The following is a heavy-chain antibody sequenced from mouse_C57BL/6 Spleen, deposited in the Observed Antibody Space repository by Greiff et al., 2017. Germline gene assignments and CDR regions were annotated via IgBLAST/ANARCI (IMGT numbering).Heavy chain of an antibody. Sequence: ESGPELVKPGASVKLSCKASGYTFTSYDINWVKQRPGQGLEWIGWIYPRDGSTKYNEKFKGKATLTVDTSSSTAYMELHSLTSEDSAVYFCARSGTMVTTRGYYFDYWGQGTTLTVSS. CDR1: GYTFTSYD. CDR3: ARSGTMVTTRGYYFDY. D-gene: IGHD2-2*01. V-gene: IGHV1-85*01. CDR2: IYPRDGST. J-gene: IGHJ2*01.